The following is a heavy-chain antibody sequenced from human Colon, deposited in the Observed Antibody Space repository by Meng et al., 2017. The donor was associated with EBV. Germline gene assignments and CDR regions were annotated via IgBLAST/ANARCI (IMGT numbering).Heavy chain of an antibody. D-gene: IGHD3-3*02. V-gene: IGHV6-1*01. Sequence: HGLLQQSGPRLVTPSQPLSLTCAISGASVSSNSAACNWIRQSPSRGLEWLGRTYYRSKWYNDYAVSVKSRITINPDTSKNQFSLQLNSVTPEDTAVYYCARVAAGISSFDYWGQGTLVTVSS. CDR3: ARVAAGISSFDY. J-gene: IGHJ4*02. CDR2: TYYRSKWYN. CDR1: GASVSSNSAA.